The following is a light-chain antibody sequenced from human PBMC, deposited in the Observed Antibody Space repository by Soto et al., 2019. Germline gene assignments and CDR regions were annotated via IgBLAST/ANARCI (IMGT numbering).Light chain of an antibody. V-gene: IGLV3-1*01. CDR3: QAWDTSTVV. J-gene: IGLJ2*01. CDR2: QDR. CDR1: KLGHKY. Sequence: SSELTQPPSVSVSSGQTASITCSGDKLGHKYVCWYQQKPGQSPVLVIHQDRKRPSGIPERFSGSNSGNTATLTISGTQAMDEADYYCQAWDTSTVVFGGGTKVTVL.